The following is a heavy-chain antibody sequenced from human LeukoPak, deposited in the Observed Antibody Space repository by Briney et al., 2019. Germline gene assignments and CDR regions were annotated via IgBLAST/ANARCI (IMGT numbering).Heavy chain of an antibody. D-gene: IGHD2-15*01. CDR2: ISAYGNT. CDR1: GYTFTIYG. V-gene: IGHV1-18*01. Sequence: GASVKVSCKTSGYTFTIYGISWVRQAPGQGLEWMGLISAYGNTNYAQNLQGRVTMTTDTSTSTAYMELRSLRSDHTAVYYCARGIIGYYFDYWGQGTLVTVSS. CDR3: ARGIIGYYFDY. J-gene: IGHJ4*02.